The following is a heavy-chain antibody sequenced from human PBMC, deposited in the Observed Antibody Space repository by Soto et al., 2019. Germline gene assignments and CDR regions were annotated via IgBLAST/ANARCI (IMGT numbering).Heavy chain of an antibody. CDR3: ARHVYTGTRGLFENYYYGMDV. Sequence: GESLKISCKGSGYGFTSYWIGWVRQMPGKGLEWMGIIYPGDSDTRYSPSFQGQVTISADKSISTAYLQWSSLKASDTAMYYCARHVYTGTRGLFENYYYGMDVWGQGTTVTVSS. J-gene: IGHJ6*02. D-gene: IGHD2-15*01. CDR1: GYGFTSYW. CDR2: IYPGDSDT. V-gene: IGHV5-51*01.